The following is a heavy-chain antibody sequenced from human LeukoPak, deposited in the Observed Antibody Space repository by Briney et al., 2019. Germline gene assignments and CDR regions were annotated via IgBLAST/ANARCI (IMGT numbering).Heavy chain of an antibody. CDR2: ISGSGGST. J-gene: IGHJ6*03. Sequence: GGSLRLSCAASGFTFSSYAMSWVRQAPGKGLEWVSAISGSGGSTYYADSVKGRFTISRDNSKNTLYLQMNSLRAEDTAVYYCATGSWLPMRYYYHMDVWGKGTTVTVSS. D-gene: IGHD3-9*01. CDR3: ATGSWLPMRYYYHMDV. CDR1: GFTFSSYA. V-gene: IGHV3-23*01.